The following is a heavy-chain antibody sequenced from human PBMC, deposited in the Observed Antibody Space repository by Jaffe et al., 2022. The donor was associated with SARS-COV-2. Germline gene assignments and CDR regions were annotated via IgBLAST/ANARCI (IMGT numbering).Heavy chain of an antibody. J-gene: IGHJ4*02. Sequence: EVQMVESGGAMVQPGRSVRLSCTTSGFKFGDYGVSWFRQAPGKGLEWVGFVRSRPYGGASEYAASVKGRFTISRDDSKDIAYLQMNSLRTEDTAVYFCGRVKTPGGYFCSGGSCFSGCDYWGQGSLVTVSS. D-gene: IGHD2-15*01. CDR2: VRSRPYGGAS. CDR3: GRVKTPGGYFCSGGSCFSGCDY. V-gene: IGHV3-49*03. CDR1: GFKFGDYG.